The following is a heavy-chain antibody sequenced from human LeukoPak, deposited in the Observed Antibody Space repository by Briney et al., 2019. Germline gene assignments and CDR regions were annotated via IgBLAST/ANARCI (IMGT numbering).Heavy chain of an antibody. D-gene: IGHD4-11*01. V-gene: IGHV1-69*13. CDR2: IIPIFGTA. CDR1: GGTFSSYA. Sequence: PWASVKVSCKASGGTFSSYAISWVRQAPGQGLEWMGGIIPIFGTANYAQKFQGRVTITADESTSTAYMELSSLRSEDTAVYYCVYSNYEAVYYYGMDVWGQGTTVTVSS. J-gene: IGHJ6*02. CDR3: VYSNYEAVYYYGMDV.